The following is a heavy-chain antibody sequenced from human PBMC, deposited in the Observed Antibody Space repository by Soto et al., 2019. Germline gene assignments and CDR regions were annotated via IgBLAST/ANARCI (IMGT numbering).Heavy chain of an antibody. CDR2: INHSGST. Sequence: SETLSLTCAVYGGPFSGYYWSWIRQPPGKGLEWIGEINHSGSTNYNPSLKSRVTISVDTSKNQFSLKLSSVTAADTAVYYFARGAPYYYDSSGYYPDYWGQGTLVTVSS. D-gene: IGHD3-22*01. CDR3: ARGAPYYYDSSGYYPDY. CDR1: GGPFSGYY. V-gene: IGHV4-34*01. J-gene: IGHJ4*02.